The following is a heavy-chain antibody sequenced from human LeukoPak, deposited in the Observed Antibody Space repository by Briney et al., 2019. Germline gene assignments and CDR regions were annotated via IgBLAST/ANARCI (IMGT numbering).Heavy chain of an antibody. J-gene: IGHJ4*02. Sequence: GGSLRLSCEGSAFIFSGHWMNWVRQAPGKGLEWVANIKQDGSKKSYVDSVKGRFTISRDNAKNSLYLQMNSLRAEDTAIYYCTRVGYIDEGVDYWGQGTLVTVSS. CDR3: TRVGYIDEGVDY. CDR1: AFIFSGHW. CDR2: IKQDGSKK. V-gene: IGHV3-7*04. D-gene: IGHD5-24*01.